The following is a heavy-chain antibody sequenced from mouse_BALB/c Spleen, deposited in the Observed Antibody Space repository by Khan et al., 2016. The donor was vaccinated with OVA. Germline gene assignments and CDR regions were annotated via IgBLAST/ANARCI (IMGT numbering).Heavy chain of an antibody. Sequence: VQLQQSGPGLVKPSQSLSLTCTVTGYSITSDYAWNWIRQFPGNKLEWMGYISYSGSTNYNPALKSRISITRDTYKNQFFLQLNSVTTEDTATYYCARDGSRYNYAMDYWGQGTSVTGSS. J-gene: IGHJ4*01. CDR2: ISYSGST. D-gene: IGHD2-3*01. CDR1: GYSITSDYA. V-gene: IGHV3-2*02. CDR3: ARDGSRYNYAMDY.